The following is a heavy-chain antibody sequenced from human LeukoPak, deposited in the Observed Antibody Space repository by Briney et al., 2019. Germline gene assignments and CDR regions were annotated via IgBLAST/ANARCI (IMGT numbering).Heavy chain of an antibody. J-gene: IGHJ3*02. CDR2: IYDSGST. D-gene: IGHD2-15*01. CDR1: GASIRSGDYY. Sequence: KPSETLSLTCTVSGASIRSGDYYWSWIRQPPGKGLEWIGYIYDSGSTYYNPSLKSRITISVDTSENRFSLKLSSVTATDTAVYYCARDCSGGSCYGALDIWGQGTMVTVSS. V-gene: IGHV4-30-4*01. CDR3: ARDCSGGSCYGALDI.